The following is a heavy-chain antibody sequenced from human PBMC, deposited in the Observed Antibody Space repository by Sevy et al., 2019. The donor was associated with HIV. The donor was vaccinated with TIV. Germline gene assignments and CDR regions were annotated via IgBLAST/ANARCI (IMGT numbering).Heavy chain of an antibody. CDR1: GFTFSSYW. Sequence: GGSLRLSCAASGFTFSSYWMSWVRQAPGKGLEWVANIKQDGSEKYYVDYVKGRFTISRDNAKNSLYLQMNSLRAEDTAVYYCARAGRETTLYYYYYYYMDVWGKGTTVTVSS. D-gene: IGHD4-17*01. CDR3: ARAGRETTLYYYYYYYMDV. CDR2: IKQDGSEK. J-gene: IGHJ6*03. V-gene: IGHV3-7*03.